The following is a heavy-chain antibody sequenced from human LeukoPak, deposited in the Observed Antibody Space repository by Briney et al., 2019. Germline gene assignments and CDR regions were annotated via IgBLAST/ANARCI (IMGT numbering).Heavy chain of an antibody. CDR3: ARGSITMVRGPRYNWFDP. J-gene: IGHJ5*02. CDR1: GGSFSGYY. D-gene: IGHD3-10*01. Sequence: PSETLSLTCAVYGGSFSGYYWSWIRQPPGKGLEWVGEINHSGSTNYNPSLKSRVTISVGTSKNQFSLKLSSVTAADTAVYYCARGSITMVRGPRYNWFDPWGQGTLVTVSS. V-gene: IGHV4-34*01. CDR2: INHSGST.